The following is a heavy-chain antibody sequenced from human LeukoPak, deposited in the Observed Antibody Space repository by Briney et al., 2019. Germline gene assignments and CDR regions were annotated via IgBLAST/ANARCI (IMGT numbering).Heavy chain of an antibody. CDR3: ARGGGSTVTTSYDAFDI. V-gene: IGHV3-30-3*01. Sequence: GGSLRLSCAASGFTFSSYAMHWVRQAPGKGLEWVAIISYDGSNKYYADSVKGRFTISRDNSKDTLYLQMNSLRPEDTAVYYCARGGGSTVTTSYDAFDIWGQGTMVTVSS. D-gene: IGHD4-17*01. J-gene: IGHJ3*02. CDR2: ISYDGSNK. CDR1: GFTFSSYA.